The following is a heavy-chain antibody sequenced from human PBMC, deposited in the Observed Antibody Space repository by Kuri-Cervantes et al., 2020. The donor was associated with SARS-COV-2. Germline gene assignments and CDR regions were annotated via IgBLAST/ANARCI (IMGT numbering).Heavy chain of an antibody. D-gene: IGHD3-3*01. J-gene: IGHJ3*02. CDR3: ARALSDFWSGYSHAFDI. Sequence: GESLKISCVASGFSFSDAWMSWVRQAPGKGLEWVSVIYSGGSTYYADSVRGRFTISRDNSKNTLYLQMNSLRAEDTAVYYCARALSDFWSGYSHAFDIWGQGTMVTVSS. CDR1: GFSFSDAW. CDR2: IYSGGST. V-gene: IGHV3-66*02.